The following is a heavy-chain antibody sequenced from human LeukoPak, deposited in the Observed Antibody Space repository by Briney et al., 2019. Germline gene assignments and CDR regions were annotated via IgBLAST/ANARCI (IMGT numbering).Heavy chain of an antibody. CDR2: MNPNSGNT. V-gene: IGHV1-8*01. CDR1: RCTFTSYV. D-gene: IGHD3-10*01. Sequence: ASVKVSCKASRCTFTSYVINGVRQATGQGLEWMGWMNPNSGNTGYAQTFQGRVTMTRNTSISTTYMELSSLRSEDTAVYYCARKNYGSSLWFDPWGQGTLVTVSS. J-gene: IGHJ5*02. CDR3: ARKNYGSSLWFDP.